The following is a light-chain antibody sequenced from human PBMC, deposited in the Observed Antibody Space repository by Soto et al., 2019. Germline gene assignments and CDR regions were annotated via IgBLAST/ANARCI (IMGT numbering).Light chain of an antibody. V-gene: IGLV2-11*01. J-gene: IGLJ1*01. CDR2: DVS. Sequence: QSALTQPRSVSGSPGQSVTISCTGTSSDVGGYNYVSWYQQHPGKAPKLMIYDVSKRPSGVPDRFSGSKSGNTASLTISGLKAEDEDDYYCCSYAGSDTEVFGTGTKLTVL. CDR3: CSYAGSDTEV. CDR1: SSDVGGYNY.